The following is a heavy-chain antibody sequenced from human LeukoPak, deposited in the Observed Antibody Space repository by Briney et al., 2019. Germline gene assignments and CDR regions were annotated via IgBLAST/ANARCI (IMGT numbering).Heavy chain of an antibody. CDR2: INAGNGNT. V-gene: IGHV1-3*01. Sequence: EASVKVSCKASGYTFTSYAMHWVRQAPGQRLEWMGWINAGNGNTKYSQKFQGRVTITRDTSASTAYMELRSLKSDDTAVYYCARNAYGTSSENYFDFWGRGTLVTVSS. J-gene: IGHJ4*02. CDR3: ARNAYGTSSENYFDF. D-gene: IGHD6-6*01. CDR1: GYTFTSYA.